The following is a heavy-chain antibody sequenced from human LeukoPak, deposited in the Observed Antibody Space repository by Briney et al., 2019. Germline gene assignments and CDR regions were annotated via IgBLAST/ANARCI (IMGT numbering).Heavy chain of an antibody. CDR1: GCSFTSYW. CDR3: ARQFYGSTSPNWFDP. J-gene: IGHJ5*02. CDR2: IYPGDSDT. Sequence: GESLKISCKGSGCSFTSYWIGWVRQMPGKGLEWMGIIYPGDSDTRYSPSFQGQVTISADKSISTAYLQWSSLKASDTAMYYCARQFYGSTSPNWFDPWGQGTLVTVSS. V-gene: IGHV5-51*01. D-gene: IGHD2-2*01.